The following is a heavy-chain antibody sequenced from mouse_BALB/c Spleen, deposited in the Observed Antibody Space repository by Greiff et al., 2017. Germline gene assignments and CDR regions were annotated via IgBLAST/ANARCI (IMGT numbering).Heavy chain of an antibody. J-gene: IGHJ4*01. Sequence: QVQLKESGAELARPGASVKLSCKASGYTFTSYWMQWVKQRPGQGLEWIGAIYPGDGDTRYTQKFKGKATLTADKSSSTAYMQLSSLASEDSAVYYCAREKTTASYAMDYWGQGTSVTVSS. V-gene: IGHV1-87*01. CDR3: AREKTTASYAMDY. CDR2: IYPGDGDT. CDR1: GYTFTSYW. D-gene: IGHD1-2*01.